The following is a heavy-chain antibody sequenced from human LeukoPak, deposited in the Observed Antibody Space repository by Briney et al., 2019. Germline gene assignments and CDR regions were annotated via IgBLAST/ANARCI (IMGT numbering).Heavy chain of an antibody. D-gene: IGHD5-12*01. Sequence: SETLSLTCTVSGASISNYYWSWIRQPAGKGLEWIGRMYNSGSTIYSPSLQSRVTMSLDTSSNHFSLNLISVTAADTAVYYCVRAEGGGYARYWGQGTLVTVSS. CDR2: MYNSGST. J-gene: IGHJ4*02. CDR1: GASISNYY. CDR3: VRAEGGGYARY. V-gene: IGHV4-4*07.